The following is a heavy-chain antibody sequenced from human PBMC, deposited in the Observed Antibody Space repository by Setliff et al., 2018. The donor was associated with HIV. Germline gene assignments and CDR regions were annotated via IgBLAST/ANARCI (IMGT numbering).Heavy chain of an antibody. D-gene: IGHD3-22*01. CDR2: LWFDGIRK. CDR1: GFTLRSYG. Sequence: PGGSLRLSCAASGFTLRSYGMHWVRQVRGKGLEWVTVLWFDGIRKYYADSVKGRFTISRDDSKNTVYLQMNSLRAEDTAVYYCARDDDTTSHYGLFEFWGQGTLVTVSS. J-gene: IGHJ4*02. V-gene: IGHV3-33*01. CDR3: ARDDDTTSHYGLFEF.